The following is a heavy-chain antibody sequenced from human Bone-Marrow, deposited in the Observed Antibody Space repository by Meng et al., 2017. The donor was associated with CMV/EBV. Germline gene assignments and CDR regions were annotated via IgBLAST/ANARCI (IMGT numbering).Heavy chain of an antibody. CDR1: GFTFSSYW. J-gene: IGHJ6*02. CDR2: RKQDGSRK. D-gene: IGHD3-16*01. Sequence: GESLKISCAASGFTFSSYWMSWVRQAPGKGLEWVANRKQDGSRKYYVDSVKGRFAISRDKAKNSLYQQMNSLRAENTAVYSCARFAVNTFLGIYYYSGRDVWGQGTTVTVSS. V-gene: IGHV3-7*01. CDR3: ARFAVNTFLGIYYYSGRDV.